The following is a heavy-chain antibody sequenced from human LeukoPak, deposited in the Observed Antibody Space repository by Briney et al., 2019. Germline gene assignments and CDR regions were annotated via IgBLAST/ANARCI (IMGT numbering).Heavy chain of an antibody. CDR2: LSGSGGST. V-gene: IGHV3-23*01. CDR1: GFTFSSYY. Sequence: GGSLTLTCTASGFTFSSYYMSWVRQAPGKGLEWVSGLSGSGGSTYSTDSVKGRFSISRDNSTNTLYLQMNSLRAEDTAVYFCAKVAYGGYPGMDVWGQGTTVTVSS. J-gene: IGHJ6*02. CDR3: AKVAYGGYPGMDV. D-gene: IGHD5-12*01.